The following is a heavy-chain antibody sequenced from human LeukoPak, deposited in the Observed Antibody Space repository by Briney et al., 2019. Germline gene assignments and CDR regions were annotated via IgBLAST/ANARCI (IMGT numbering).Heavy chain of an antibody. CDR3: ARGVGQQPHEGYFDY. CDR1: GFTVSSNY. Sequence: GTSVRLSCAASGFTVSSNYMSWVRQAPGKGLEWVSVIYSGGSTYYADSVKGRFTISRDNSKNTLYLQMNSLRAEDTAVYYCARGVGQQPHEGYFDYWGQGTLVTVSS. V-gene: IGHV3-53*01. J-gene: IGHJ4*02. CDR2: IYSGGST. D-gene: IGHD6-13*01.